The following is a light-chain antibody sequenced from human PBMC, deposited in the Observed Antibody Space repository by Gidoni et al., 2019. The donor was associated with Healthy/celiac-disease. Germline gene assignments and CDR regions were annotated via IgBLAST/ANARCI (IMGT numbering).Light chain of an antibody. CDR3: QSYDSSLSGSGV. CDR2: GNS. V-gene: IGLV1-40*01. J-gene: IGLJ2*01. CDR1: SSNIGAGYD. Sequence: QSVLTQPPSVSVAPAQLVTLSCTGSSSNIGAGYDVHWYQQLPGTAPKLLIYGNSNRPSGVPDRFSGSKSGTSASLAITGLQAEDEADYYCQSYDSSLSGSGVFGGGTKLTVL.